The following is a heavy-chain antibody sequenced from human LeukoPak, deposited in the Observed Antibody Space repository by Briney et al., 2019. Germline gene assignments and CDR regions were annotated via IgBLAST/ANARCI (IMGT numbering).Heavy chain of an antibody. CDR1: GGSISSGGYS. D-gene: IGHD6-13*01. CDR3: ARGPIAAAGFDY. V-gene: IGHV4-30-2*01. CDR2: IYHSGST. J-gene: IGHJ4*02. Sequence: SQTLSLTCAVSGGSISSGGYSWSWIRQPPGKGLEWIGHIYHSGSTYYNPSLKSRVTISVDRSKNQFSLKLSSVTAADTAVYYCARGPIAAAGFDYWGQGTLVTVSS.